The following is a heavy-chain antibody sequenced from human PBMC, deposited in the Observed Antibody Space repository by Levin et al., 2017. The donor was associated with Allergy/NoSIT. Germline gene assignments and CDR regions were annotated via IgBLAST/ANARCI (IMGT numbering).Heavy chain of an antibody. CDR3: ARAEGSYYDSSGYPGYYFDY. J-gene: IGHJ4*02. CDR2: IYHSGST. V-gene: IGHV4-30-2*01. D-gene: IGHD3-22*01. CDR1: GGSISSGGYS. Sequence: SETLSLTCAVSGGSISSGGYSWSWIRQPPGTGLEWIGYIYHSGSTYYNPSLKSRVTISVDRSKNQFSLKLSSVTAADTAVYYCARAEGSYYDSSGYPGYYFDYWGQGTLVTVSS.